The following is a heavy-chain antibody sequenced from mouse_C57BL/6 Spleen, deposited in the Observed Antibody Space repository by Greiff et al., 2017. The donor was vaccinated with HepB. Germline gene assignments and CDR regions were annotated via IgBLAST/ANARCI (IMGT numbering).Heavy chain of an antibody. Sequence: EVQLVESGGDLVKPGGSLKLSCAASGFTFSSYGMSWVRQTPDKRLEWVATISSGGSYTYYPDSVKGRFTISRDNAKNTLYLQMSSLKSEDTAMYYCARHGGGEWFAYWGQGTLVTVSA. V-gene: IGHV5-6*01. CDR2: ISSGGSYT. CDR3: ARHGGGEWFAY. J-gene: IGHJ3*01. CDR1: GFTFSSYG.